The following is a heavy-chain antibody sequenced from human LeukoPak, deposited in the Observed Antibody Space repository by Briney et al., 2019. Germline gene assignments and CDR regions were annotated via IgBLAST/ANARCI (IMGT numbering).Heavy chain of an antibody. J-gene: IGHJ4*02. CDR2: IRYSGST. CDR3: TRPYYYDSSGSPDY. Sequence: PSETLSLTCTVSGGSISSYSWSWIRQPPGKGLEWIGDIRYSGSTNYNPSLKSRVTISVDTSKNQFSLKLSSVTAADTAVYYCTRPYYYDSSGSPDYWGQGTLVTVSS. D-gene: IGHD3-22*01. CDR1: GGSISSYS. V-gene: IGHV4-59*08.